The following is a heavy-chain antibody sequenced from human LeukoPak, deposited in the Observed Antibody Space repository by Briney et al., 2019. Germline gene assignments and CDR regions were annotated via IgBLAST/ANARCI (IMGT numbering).Heavy chain of an antibody. CDR2: INPSGGST. D-gene: IGHD6-19*01. CDR3: AREGFIAVGGRGVDI. V-gene: IGHV1-46*01. Sequence: ASVKVSCKASGYTFTSYYMHWVRQAPGQGLEWMGIINPSGGSTTYAQKFQGRVTMTADTSTSTVYMELSSLRSEDTAVYYCAREGFIAVGGRGVDIRGQGKKGTVSS. CDR1: GYTFTSYY. J-gene: IGHJ3*02.